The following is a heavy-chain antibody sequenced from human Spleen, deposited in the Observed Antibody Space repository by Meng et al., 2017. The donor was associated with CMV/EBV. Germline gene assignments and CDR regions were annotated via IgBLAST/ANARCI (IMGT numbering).Heavy chain of an antibody. J-gene: IGHJ5*02. D-gene: IGHD7-27*01. CDR3: ARVLGSNWFDP. CDR1: GGAVSSASNY. CDR2: IYYSGST. Sequence: TCTFCGGAVSSASNYWSWIRQPPRKGLEWIGYIYYSGSTNYNPSLKSRVTISVETSKNQFSLKLTSVTAVDTAVYYCARVLGSNWFDPWGQGTLVTVS. V-gene: IGHV4-61*01.